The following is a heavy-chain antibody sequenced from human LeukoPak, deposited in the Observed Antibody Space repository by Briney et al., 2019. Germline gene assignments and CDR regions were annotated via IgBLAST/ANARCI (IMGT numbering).Heavy chain of an antibody. CDR1: GYNFLAHY. CDR3: ARDLYGSLSYGLDT. CDR2: INSNTGGS. J-gene: IGHJ5*02. V-gene: IGHV1-2*02. D-gene: IGHD3-16*01. Sequence: ASVKASCKTSGYNFLAHYIHWVRQAPGQGLEWMGWINSNTGGSMTAQKFQGGVSLTRDTATTTAYLEVGRLTADGTAVYFCARDLYGSLSYGLDTWGQGTLVIVSS.